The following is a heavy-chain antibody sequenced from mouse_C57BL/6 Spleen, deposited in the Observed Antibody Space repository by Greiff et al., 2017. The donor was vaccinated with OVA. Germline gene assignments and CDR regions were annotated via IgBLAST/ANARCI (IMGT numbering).Heavy chain of an antibody. V-gene: IGHV1-50*01. J-gene: IGHJ4*01. CDR2: IDPSDSYT. CDR1: GYTFTSYW. CDR3: ARKLRGDYAMDY. D-gene: IGHD2-12*01. Sequence: QVQLQQPGAELVKPGASVKLSCKASGYTFTSYWMQWVKQRPGQGLEWIGEIDPSDSYTNYNQKFKGKATLTVDTSSSTAYMQLSSLTSEDSAVYYCARKLRGDYAMDYWGQGTSVTVSS.